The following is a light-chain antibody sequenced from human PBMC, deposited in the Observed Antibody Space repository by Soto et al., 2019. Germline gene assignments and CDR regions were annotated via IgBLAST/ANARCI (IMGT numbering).Light chain of an antibody. J-gene: IGKJ4*01. CDR1: QSISSY. V-gene: IGKV1-39*01. CDR2: AAS. CDR3: QQSYSTLLT. Sequence: DMQMSQSPFSLSASLGDSVTIXXRASQSISSYLNWYQQKPGKAPKLXIYAASSLQSGVPSRFSGSGAGTDFTLTISSLQPEDFATYYCQQSYSTLLTFGGGTKVDIK.